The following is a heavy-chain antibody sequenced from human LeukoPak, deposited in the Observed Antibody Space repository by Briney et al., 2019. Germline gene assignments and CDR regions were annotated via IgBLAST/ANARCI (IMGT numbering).Heavy chain of an antibody. V-gene: IGHV3-21*01. D-gene: IGHD6-6*01. J-gene: IGHJ3*02. CDR2: ISSSSGYI. CDR3: ARDSSIAAHDAFDI. CDR1: GFTFSSYA. Sequence: GSSLRLSCAASGFTFSSYAVHWVRQAPGKGLEWVSSISSSSGYIYYADSMKGRFTISRDNAKNSLYLQMNSLRAEDTAVYYCARDSSIAAHDAFDIWGQGTMVTVSS.